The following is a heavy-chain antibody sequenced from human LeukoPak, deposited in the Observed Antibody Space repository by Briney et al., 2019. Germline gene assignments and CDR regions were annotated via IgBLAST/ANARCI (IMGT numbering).Heavy chain of an antibody. J-gene: IGHJ3*02. CDR1: GGSISSGGYY. V-gene: IGHV4-31*03. CDR3: ARVWGTSDAFDI. CDR2: IYYSGST. Sequence: NPSQTLSLTCTVSGGSISSGGYYWSWIRQHPGKGLEWIGYIYYSGSTSYNPSLKSRVTISVDTSKNQFSLKLSSVTAADTAVYYCARVWGTSDAFDIWGQGTMVTVSS. D-gene: IGHD7-27*01.